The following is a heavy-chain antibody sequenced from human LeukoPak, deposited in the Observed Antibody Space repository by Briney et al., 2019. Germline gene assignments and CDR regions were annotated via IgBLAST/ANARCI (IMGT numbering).Heavy chain of an antibody. V-gene: IGHV4-30-4*08. CDR1: GGSISSGDYY. D-gene: IGHD3-9*01. J-gene: IGHJ5*02. Sequence: SQTLSLTCTVSGGSISSGDYYWSWIRQPPGKGLEWIEYIYYSGSTYYNPSLKSRVTISVDTSKNQFSLKLSSVTAADTAVYYCARGGLGGYFDWSDTDTWGQGTLVTVSS. CDR2: IYYSGST. CDR3: ARGGLGGYFDWSDTDT.